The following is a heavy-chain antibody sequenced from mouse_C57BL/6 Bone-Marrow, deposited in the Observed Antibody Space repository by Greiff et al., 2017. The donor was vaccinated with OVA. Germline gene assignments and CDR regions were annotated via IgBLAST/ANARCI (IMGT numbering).Heavy chain of an antibody. CDR1: GFTFSDYY. D-gene: IGHD1-1*01. CDR2: ISNGGGST. CDR3: ARHGYYYGSTYAMDY. Sequence: EVQGVESGGGLVQPGGSLKLSCAASGFTFSDYYMYWVRQTPEKRLEWVAYISNGGGSTYYPDTVKGRFTISRDNAKNTLYLQRSRLKSEDTAMYYCARHGYYYGSTYAMDYWGQGTSVTVSS. J-gene: IGHJ4*01. V-gene: IGHV5-12*01.